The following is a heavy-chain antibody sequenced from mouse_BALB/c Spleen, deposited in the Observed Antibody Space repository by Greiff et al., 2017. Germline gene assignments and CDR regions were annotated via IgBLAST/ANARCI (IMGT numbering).Heavy chain of an antibody. CDR2: INPYNDGT. J-gene: IGHJ2*01. Sequence: LVESGPELVKPGASVKMSCKASGYTFTSYVMHWVKQKPGQGLEWIGYINPYNDGTKYNEKFKGKATLTSDKSSSTAYMELSSLTSEDSAVYYCARSGVNFDYWGQGTTLTVSS. D-gene: IGHD2-13*01. V-gene: IGHV1-14*01. CDR3: ARSGVNFDY. CDR1: GYTFTSYV.